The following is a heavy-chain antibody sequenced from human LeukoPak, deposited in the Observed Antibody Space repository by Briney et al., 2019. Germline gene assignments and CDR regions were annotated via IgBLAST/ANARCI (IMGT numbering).Heavy chain of an antibody. V-gene: IGHV3-48*01. J-gene: IGHJ4*02. D-gene: IGHD6-19*01. CDR3: ARDQDYHPGYSSGWYY. Sequence: GGSLRLSCAASGFTFSSYSMNWVRQAPGKGLKWVSYISSSSSTIYYADSVKGRFTISRDNAKNSLYLQMNSLRAEDTAVYYCARDQDYHPGYSSGWYYWGQGTLVTVSS. CDR2: ISSSSSTI. CDR1: GFTFSSYS.